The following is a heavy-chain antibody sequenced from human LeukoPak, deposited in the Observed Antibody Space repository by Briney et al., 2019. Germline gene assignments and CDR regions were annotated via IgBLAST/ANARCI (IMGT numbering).Heavy chain of an antibody. J-gene: IGHJ3*02. CDR1: GYTFTNYG. CDR2: ISTYNGNS. Sequence: ASVKVSCKASGYTFTNYGISWVRQAHGPGLEWLGWISTYNGNSNYAQKLQDRVTMTTDTSTTTAYIDLRGLRSDDTAVYYCARAGGWAREDYKGDAFHIWGQGTMVTVSS. D-gene: IGHD6-19*01. CDR3: ARAGGWAREDYKGDAFHI. V-gene: IGHV1-18*01.